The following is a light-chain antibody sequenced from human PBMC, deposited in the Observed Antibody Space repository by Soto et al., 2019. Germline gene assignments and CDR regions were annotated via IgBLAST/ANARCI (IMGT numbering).Light chain of an antibody. Sequence: EITQAPATLSVSPRERATLSCRASQSVSRNLAWYQQTPGQAPRLLIYDASTRATGIPARFSGSGSGAEFTLSISSLQSDDFEVYYCQQYEDWTYTFGKGTK. V-gene: IGKV3-15*01. CDR1: QSVSRN. J-gene: IGKJ2*01. CDR3: QQYEDWTYT. CDR2: DAS.